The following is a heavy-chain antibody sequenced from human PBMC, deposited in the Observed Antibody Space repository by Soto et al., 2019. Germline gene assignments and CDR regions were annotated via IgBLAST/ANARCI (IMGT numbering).Heavy chain of an antibody. Sequence: QVQLVQSGAEVKKPGSSVKVSCKASGGTFSSYAISWVRQAPGQGLEWMGGIIPIFGTANYAQKFQGRVTITADEFTSTAYMELSSLRSEDPAVYYCASGHSGSYWPVDYFDYWGQGTLVTVSS. V-gene: IGHV1-69*12. CDR2: IIPIFGTA. J-gene: IGHJ4*02. D-gene: IGHD1-26*01. CDR3: ASGHSGSYWPVDYFDY. CDR1: GGTFSSYA.